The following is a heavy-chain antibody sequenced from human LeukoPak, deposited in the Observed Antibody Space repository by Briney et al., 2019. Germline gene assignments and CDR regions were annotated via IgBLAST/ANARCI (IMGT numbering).Heavy chain of an antibody. V-gene: IGHV3-30*18. CDR2: ISYDGSNK. D-gene: IGHD6-13*01. J-gene: IGHJ4*02. Sequence: PGGSLRLSCAASGSTFSSYGMSWVRQAPGKGLEWVAVISYDGSNKYYADSVKGRFTISRDNSKNTLYLQMNSLRAEDTAVYYCAKRMGPSIAAADLDYWGQGTLVTVSS. CDR3: AKRMGPSIAAADLDY. CDR1: GSTFSSYG.